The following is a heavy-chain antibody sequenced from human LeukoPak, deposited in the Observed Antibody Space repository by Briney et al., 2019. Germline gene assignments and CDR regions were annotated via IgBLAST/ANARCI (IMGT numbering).Heavy chain of an antibody. J-gene: IGHJ4*02. V-gene: IGHV3-48*01. Sequence: GGSLRLSCAASGFTFSSYSMNWVRQAPGKGLEWVSYISSTSRTIYYADSVKGRFTISRDNAKNSLYLQMNSLRAEDTAVYYCIVLAVAGTLGFDYWGQGTLVTVSS. D-gene: IGHD6-19*01. CDR2: ISSTSRTI. CDR1: GFTFSSYS. CDR3: IVLAVAGTLGFDY.